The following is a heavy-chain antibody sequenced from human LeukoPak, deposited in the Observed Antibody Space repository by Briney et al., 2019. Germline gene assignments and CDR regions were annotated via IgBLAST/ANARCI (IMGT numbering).Heavy chain of an antibody. CDR3: ARENGSGSYYGLYYYGMDV. D-gene: IGHD3-10*01. Sequence: GGSLRLSCAASGFTFSSNYMSWVRQAPGKGLEWVSVIYSGGSTYYADSVKGRFTISRHNSKNTLYLQMNSLRAEDTAVYYCARENGSGSYYGLYYYGMDVWGQGTTVTVSS. CDR2: IYSGGST. CDR1: GFTFSSNY. J-gene: IGHJ6*02. V-gene: IGHV3-53*04.